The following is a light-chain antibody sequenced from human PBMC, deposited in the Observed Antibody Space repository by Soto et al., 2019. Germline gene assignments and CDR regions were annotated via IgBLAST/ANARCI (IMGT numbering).Light chain of an antibody. J-gene: IGKJ1*01. Sequence: EVVLTQSPATLSLSPGERATLSCRASQSVSSSYLAWYQQKPGQAPRLLIYAASSRATGIPDRFSGSGSGTDFTLTITRLEPEDFAVYYCQQYGSSSWTFGQGTKVDI. CDR1: QSVSSSY. CDR2: AAS. V-gene: IGKV3-20*01. CDR3: QQYGSSSWT.